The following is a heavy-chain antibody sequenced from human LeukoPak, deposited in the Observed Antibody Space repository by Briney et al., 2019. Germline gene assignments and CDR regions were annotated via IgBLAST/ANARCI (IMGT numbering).Heavy chain of an antibody. Sequence: GGSLRLSCAASGFTFDDYAMHGVRQAPGKALEWVSLTSWDGGSTYYADSVKGRFTISRANSKTSLYLQMNSLRAEDTALYYCAKDQSPGYCSSTSCFPPPSIDYWGQGTLVTVSS. D-gene: IGHD2-2*01. CDR1: GFTFDDYA. CDR2: TSWDGGST. J-gene: IGHJ4*02. CDR3: AKDQSPGYCSSTSCFPPPSIDY. V-gene: IGHV3-43D*03.